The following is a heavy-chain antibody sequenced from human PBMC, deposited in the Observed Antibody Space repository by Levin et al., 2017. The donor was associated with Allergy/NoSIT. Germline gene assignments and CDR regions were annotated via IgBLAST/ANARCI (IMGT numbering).Heavy chain of an antibody. D-gene: IGHD5-24*01. CDR2: ISYDGSNK. Sequence: SGESLKISCAASGFTFKNYGMHWVRQAPGKGLEWVALISYDGSNKYYADSVKGRFTISRDNSKNTLYLQMNSLRAEDTAVYYCTKRLGGDGYNYPDYWGQGTLVTVSS. CDR3: TKRLGGDGYNYPDY. J-gene: IGHJ4*02. CDR1: GFTFKNYG. V-gene: IGHV3-30*18.